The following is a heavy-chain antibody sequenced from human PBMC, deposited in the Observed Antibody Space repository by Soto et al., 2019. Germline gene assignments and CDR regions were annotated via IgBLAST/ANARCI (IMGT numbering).Heavy chain of an antibody. D-gene: IGHD1-26*01. J-gene: IGHJ2*01. Sequence: PSETLSLTCAVSGDSISRSYWWSWVRQFPGKGLEWIGEIYHSGSTIYNPSLQSRVTLSVDKSKNEFSLKMSSVTAADTAVYFCAREGGRGSPDWYFDLWGRGTLVTVSS. CDR1: GDSISRSYW. V-gene: IGHV4-4*02. CDR2: IYHSGST. CDR3: AREGGRGSPDWYFDL.